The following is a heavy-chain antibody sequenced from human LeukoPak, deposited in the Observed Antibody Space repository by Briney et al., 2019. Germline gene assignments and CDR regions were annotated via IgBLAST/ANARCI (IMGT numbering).Heavy chain of an antibody. CDR3: AKDHKRDGNRYFDF. CDR1: GFTFNSYG. CDR2: IGYDSIKK. V-gene: IGHV3-30*02. Sequence: GGSLRLSCVASGFTFNSYGIHWVRQAPGKGLEWVAFIGYDSIKKYYADSVKGRFTISRDNSMNTLYPQMNSLRAEDTAVYYCAKDHKRDGNRYFDFWGQGTLVTVSS. J-gene: IGHJ4*02. D-gene: IGHD1-14*01.